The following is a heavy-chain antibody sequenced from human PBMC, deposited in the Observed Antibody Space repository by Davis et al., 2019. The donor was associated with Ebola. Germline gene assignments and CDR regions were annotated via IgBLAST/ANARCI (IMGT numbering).Heavy chain of an antibody. Sequence: SETLSLTCTVSGGSISSYYWSWIRQPPGKGLEWIGYIYYSGSTNYNPSLKSRVTISVDTSKNQFPLKLSSVTAADTAVYYCARESYSSGNYYTGYYYYGMDVWGQGTTVTVSS. D-gene: IGHD3-10*01. V-gene: IGHV4-59*01. CDR3: ARESYSSGNYYTGYYYYGMDV. CDR1: GGSISSYY. CDR2: IYYSGST. J-gene: IGHJ6*02.